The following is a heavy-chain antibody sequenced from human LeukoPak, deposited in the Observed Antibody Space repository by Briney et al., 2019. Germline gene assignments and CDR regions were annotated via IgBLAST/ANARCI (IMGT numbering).Heavy chain of an antibody. Sequence: GGSLRLSCAASGFTFSSYAMSWVRQAPGKGLERVSAISGSGVTTHYAGSVKGRFSISRDNSKNTLYLQMNSLRAEDTALYYCAKKVVVGATSPYSDFQDWGQGTLVTVSS. V-gene: IGHV3-23*01. J-gene: IGHJ1*01. CDR1: GFTFSSYA. D-gene: IGHD1-26*01. CDR3: AKKVVVGATSPYSDFQD. CDR2: ISGSGVTT.